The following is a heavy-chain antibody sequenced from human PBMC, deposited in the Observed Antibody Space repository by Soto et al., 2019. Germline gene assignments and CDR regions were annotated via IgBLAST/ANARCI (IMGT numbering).Heavy chain of an antibody. CDR3: ARDLHDYVSFRFDP. CDR1: GFTFSACA. V-gene: IGHV3-30*03. D-gene: IGHD3-16*01. Sequence: GGSLRLSCAASGFTFSACAMHWVRQSPGKGLEWVAVISSDGRNYYYEDSVKGRFTISRDNSKNTLYLQMDSLRAEDTAVYYCARDLHDYVSFRFDPWGQGTLVTVSS. J-gene: IGHJ5*02. CDR2: ISSDGRNY.